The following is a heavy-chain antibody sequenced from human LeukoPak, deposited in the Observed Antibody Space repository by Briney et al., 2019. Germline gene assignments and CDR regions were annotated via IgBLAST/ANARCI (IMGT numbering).Heavy chain of an antibody. CDR3: TRPSDIAAAGSH. Sequence: GGSLRLSCAASGFTFSGSAMHWVRQASGKGLEWVGRIRSKANSYATAYAASVEGRFTISRDDSKNTAYLQMNSLKTEDTAVYYCTRPSDIAAAGSHWGQGTLVTVSS. V-gene: IGHV3-73*01. CDR1: GFTFSGSA. D-gene: IGHD6-13*01. J-gene: IGHJ4*02. CDR2: IRSKANSYAT.